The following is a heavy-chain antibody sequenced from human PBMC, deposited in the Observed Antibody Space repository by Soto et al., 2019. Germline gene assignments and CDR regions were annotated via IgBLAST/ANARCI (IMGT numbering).Heavy chain of an antibody. J-gene: IGHJ5*02. CDR3: AQSRSISPYRFHP. D-gene: IGHD1-26*01. Sequence: QITLKESGPTLVKRTQPLTLTCTFSGFSLTTTGLGVAWIRQPPGKALEWLALIYWDDNDRYSASLRSRLTITKDTSKNQVVLTLTDVDPADTATYYCAQSRSISPYRFHPWGQGTLVTVSS. V-gene: IGHV2-5*02. CDR2: IYWDDND. CDR1: GFSLTTTGLG.